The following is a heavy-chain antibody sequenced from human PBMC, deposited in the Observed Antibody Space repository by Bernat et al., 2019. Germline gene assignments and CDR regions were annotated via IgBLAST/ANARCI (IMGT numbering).Heavy chain of an antibody. CDR3: AKFRDSGSGGQ. CDR1: GGSISSGGYY. V-gene: IGHV4-30-2*03. Sequence: QLQLQESGSGLVKPSQTLSLTCAVSGGSISSGGYYWGWIRQPPGKGLEWIGSIYGGSTYYNPSLKSRVTISEDTSKNQFSLKLSSVTAADTAVYYCAKFRDSGSGGQWGQGTLVTVSS. D-gene: IGHD5-12*01. J-gene: IGHJ1*01. CDR2: IYGGST.